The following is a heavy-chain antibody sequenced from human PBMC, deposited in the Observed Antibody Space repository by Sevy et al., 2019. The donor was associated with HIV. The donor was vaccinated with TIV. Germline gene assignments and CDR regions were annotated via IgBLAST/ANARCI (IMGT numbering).Heavy chain of an antibody. V-gene: IGHV3-23*01. Sequence: GGSLRLSCAASGFTFNTHAMNWVRQAPGKGLEWVSVISGPGYSTHYADSVKGRFTISRDNSKNTLYLKMNSLRADDTAVYYCAKALNPALESMIEVIFPTLKGFDVWGQGTMVTVSS. CDR3: AKALNPALESMIEVIFPTLKGFDV. J-gene: IGHJ3*01. CDR1: GFTFNTHA. CDR2: ISGPGYST. D-gene: IGHD3-22*01.